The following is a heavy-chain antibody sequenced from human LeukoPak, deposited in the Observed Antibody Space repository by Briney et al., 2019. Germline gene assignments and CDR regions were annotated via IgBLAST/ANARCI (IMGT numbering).Heavy chain of an antibody. V-gene: IGHV1-18*01. Sequence: GASVKVSCKASGYTFTSYGISWVRQAPGQGLEWMGWISAYNGNTNYAQKLQGRVTMTTDTYTSTAYMELRSLRSDDTAVYYCARDVGEYCSSTNCYASHYWGQGTLVTVSS. CDR1: GYTFTSYG. CDR2: ISAYNGNT. J-gene: IGHJ4*02. D-gene: IGHD2-2*01. CDR3: ARDVGEYCSSTNCYASHY.